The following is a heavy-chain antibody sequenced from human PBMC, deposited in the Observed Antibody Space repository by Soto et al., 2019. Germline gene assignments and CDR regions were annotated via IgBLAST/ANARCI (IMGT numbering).Heavy chain of an antibody. CDR1: GVSFSTYW. Sequence: PGGSLRLSCAASGVSFSTYWMSWVRQAPGKGLEWVANIKQDGSEKYYVKSVEGRFTISRDNAKNSLYLQTNSLRADDTAVYYCAGNAGGFFDNWSQRSPVTVSS. CDR2: IKQDGSEK. D-gene: IGHD1-1*01. J-gene: IGHJ4*02. CDR3: AGNAGGFFDN. V-gene: IGHV3-7*05.